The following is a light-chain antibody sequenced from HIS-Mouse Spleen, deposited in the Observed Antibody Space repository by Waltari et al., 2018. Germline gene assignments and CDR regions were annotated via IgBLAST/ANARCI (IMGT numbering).Light chain of an antibody. V-gene: IGLV2-23*01. J-gene: IGLJ3*02. CDR3: CSYAGSSTWV. CDR1: RSDLRSYNS. Sequence: ALTQPSSVSGSPGQSITISRTGPRSDLRSYNSVSWYQQHPGKAPKLMIYEGSKRPSGVSNRFSGSKSGNTASLTISGLQAEDEADYYCCSYAGSSTWVFGGGTKLTVL. CDR2: EGS.